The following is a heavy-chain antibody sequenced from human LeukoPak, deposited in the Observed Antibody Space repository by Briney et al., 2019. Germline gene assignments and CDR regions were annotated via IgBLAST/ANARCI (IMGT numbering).Heavy chain of an antibody. J-gene: IGHJ6*03. Sequence: GGSLRLSCAASGFTFSSYWMHWVRQAPGKGVVWVSRINSDGSSTSYADSVKGRFPISRDNAKNTLYLQINSLRAEDTAVYYCTRGDLIAAAGTNYYYYMGVWGKGTTVTVSS. CDR3: TRGDLIAAAGTNYYYYMGV. CDR1: GFTFSSYW. D-gene: IGHD6-13*01. V-gene: IGHV3-74*01. CDR2: INSDGSST.